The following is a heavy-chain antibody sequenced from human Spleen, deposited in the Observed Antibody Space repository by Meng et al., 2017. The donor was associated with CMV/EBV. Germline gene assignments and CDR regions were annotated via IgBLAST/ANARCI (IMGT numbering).Heavy chain of an antibody. Sequence: KASGGTFSSYTISWVRQAPGQGLGWMGMIIPILGKANYAQKFQGRVKITAEKSTSTAYMELSSLRSEDTAVYYCARVGVRGNWYFDLWGRGTLVTVSS. V-gene: IGHV1-69*08. J-gene: IGHJ2*01. CDR2: IIPILGKA. D-gene: IGHD3-10*01. CDR1: GGTFSSYT. CDR3: ARVGVRGNWYFDL.